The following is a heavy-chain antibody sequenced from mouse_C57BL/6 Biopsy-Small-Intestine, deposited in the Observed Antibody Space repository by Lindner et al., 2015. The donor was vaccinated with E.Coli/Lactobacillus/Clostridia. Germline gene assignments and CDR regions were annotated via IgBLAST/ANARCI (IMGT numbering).Heavy chain of an antibody. V-gene: IGHV1-82*01. CDR2: IYPGDGDT. CDR3: ARGGYGSSYDY. D-gene: IGHD1-1*01. J-gene: IGHJ2*01. CDR1: GYAFSSSW. Sequence: VQLQESGPEPVKPGASVKISCKASGYAFSSSWMNWVKQRPGKGLEWIGRIYPGDGDTNYNGKFKGKATLTADKSSSTAYMQLSSLTSEDSAVYFCARGGYGSSYDYWGQGTTLTVSS.